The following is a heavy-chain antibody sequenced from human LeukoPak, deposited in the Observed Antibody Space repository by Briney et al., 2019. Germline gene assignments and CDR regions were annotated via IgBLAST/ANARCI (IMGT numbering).Heavy chain of an antibody. CDR1: GFTFSSYG. CDR2: ISYDGSNK. CDR3: AKDLDSSIPGDYYGMDV. Sequence: PGGSLRPSCAASGFTFSSYGMHWVRQAPGKGLEWVAVISYDGSNKYYADSVKGRFTISRDNSKNTLYLQMNSLRAEDTAVYYCAKDLDSSIPGDYYGMDVWGQGTTVTVSS. V-gene: IGHV3-30*18. D-gene: IGHD6-13*01. J-gene: IGHJ6*02.